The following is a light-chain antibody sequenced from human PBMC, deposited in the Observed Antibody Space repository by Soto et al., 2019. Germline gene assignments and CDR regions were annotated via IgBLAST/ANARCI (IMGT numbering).Light chain of an antibody. CDR3: CSYAGSRNYA. Sequence: QWGLSQPGSVCGSPGQSITISCTGTSRDVGRYNRVSWYQQPTGKDPKLMIYEGSKRPSGVSNRFSGSKSGNTASLTISGLQAEDEADYYCCSYAGSRNYAFGTGTKVTVL. CDR1: SRDVGRYNR. V-gene: IGLV2-23*01. J-gene: IGLJ1*01. CDR2: EGS.